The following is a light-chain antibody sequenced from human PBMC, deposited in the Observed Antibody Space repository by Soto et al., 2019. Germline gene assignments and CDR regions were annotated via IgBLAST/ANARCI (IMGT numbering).Light chain of an antibody. V-gene: IGKV3-20*01. CDR3: QQYGSSPRT. J-gene: IGKJ1*01. CDR1: QSVSSSY. CDR2: GAS. Sequence: EIVLTQSPGTLSLSPGERATLSCRASQSVSSSYLAWYQQKPGQAPRLLIYGASSRATGIPDRFSGSGSGTDFNLTISRLEAEDFAVYYCQQYGSSPRTFGQGTNVEIK.